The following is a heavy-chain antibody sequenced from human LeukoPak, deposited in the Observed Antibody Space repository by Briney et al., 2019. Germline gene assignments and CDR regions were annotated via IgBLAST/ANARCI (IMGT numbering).Heavy chain of an antibody. CDR3: ARVQGRSIAAIIHY. D-gene: IGHD6-25*01. V-gene: IGHV3-30*04. CDR2: ISYDGSNQ. CDR1: GFTFSSYA. Sequence: GRSLRLSCAASGFTFSSYAMHWVRQAPGKGLEWVAIISYDGSNQYYADSVKGRFTISRDNSKNTLFLEMNSTRAEDTAVYYCARVQGRSIAAIIHYWGQGTLVTVSS. J-gene: IGHJ4*02.